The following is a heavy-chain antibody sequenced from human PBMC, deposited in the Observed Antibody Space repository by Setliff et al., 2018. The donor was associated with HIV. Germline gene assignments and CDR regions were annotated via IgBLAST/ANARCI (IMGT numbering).Heavy chain of an antibody. V-gene: IGHV4-39*01. J-gene: IGHJ1*01. CDR3: ATVLMVYAIGGRYFQH. Sequence: SETLSLTCTVSGGSISSRAYYWGCIRQPPGKGLEWIGSIYYSGSTYYNPSLKSRVTISVDTSKNQFSLKLSSVTAADTAVYYCATVLMVYAIGGRYFQHWGQGTLVTVSS. CDR2: IYYSGST. D-gene: IGHD2-8*01. CDR1: GGSISSRAYY.